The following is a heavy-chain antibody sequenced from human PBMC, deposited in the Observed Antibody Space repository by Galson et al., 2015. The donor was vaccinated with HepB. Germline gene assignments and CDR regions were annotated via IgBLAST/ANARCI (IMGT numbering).Heavy chain of an antibody. D-gene: IGHD2-2*01. V-gene: IGHV1-2*02. CDR3: ARGVLPPALDS. CDR1: GYSFTNYG. J-gene: IGHJ4*02. Sequence: SVKVSCKASGYSFTNYGINWVRQAPGQGLEWMGWIVPHSGATTYSQKFQGRVIMTRDTSINTVYMELSGLRSEDAAVYYCARGVLPPALDSWGQGTLVTVSS. CDR2: IVPHSGAT.